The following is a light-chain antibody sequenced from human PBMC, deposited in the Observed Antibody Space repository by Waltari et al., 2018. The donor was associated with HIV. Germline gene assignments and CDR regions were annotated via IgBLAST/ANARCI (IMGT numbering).Light chain of an antibody. V-gene: IGLV1-47*01. CDR1: SSNIRRNS. CDR3: AAWDDSLSGRV. J-gene: IGLJ2*01. Sequence: QSVLTQPPSASGTPGQSVTISCSGSSSNIRRNSVYWYQQLPATAPKLLIYRNNPRPSGVPDRFSASKSGTSASLAISGVRYEDEADYYCAAWDDSLSGRVFGGGTKLTVL. CDR2: RNN.